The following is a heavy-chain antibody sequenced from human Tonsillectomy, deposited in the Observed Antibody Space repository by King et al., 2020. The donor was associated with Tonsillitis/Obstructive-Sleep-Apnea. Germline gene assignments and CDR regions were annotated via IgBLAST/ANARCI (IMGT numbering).Heavy chain of an antibody. CDR2: INHSGST. CDR1: GGSFSGYY. J-gene: IGHJ6*03. Sequence: VQLQQWGAGLLKPSETLSLTCAVYGGSFSGYYWNWIRQPPRKGLEWIGEINHSGSTNSNPSLKSRITMSVDTSKNQFSLNLGSVTAADTAVYYCARGHYYNYYMDVWDKGTTVTVSS. CDR3: ARGHYYNYYMDV. V-gene: IGHV4-34*01.